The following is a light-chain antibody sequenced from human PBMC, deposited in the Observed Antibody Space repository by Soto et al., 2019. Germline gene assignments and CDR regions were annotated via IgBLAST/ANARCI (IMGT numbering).Light chain of an antibody. CDR2: KAS. V-gene: IGKV1-5*03. CDR1: QTISSS. Sequence: DIQMTQFPPTLSASIGDRVTITCRASQTISSSLAWYQQKPGKAPKLLIYKASTLETGVPSRFSGSGSGPEFTLTISSLQPDDFATYYCQQYDSYSPYTFGQGTRLELK. CDR3: QQYDSYSPYT. J-gene: IGKJ2*01.